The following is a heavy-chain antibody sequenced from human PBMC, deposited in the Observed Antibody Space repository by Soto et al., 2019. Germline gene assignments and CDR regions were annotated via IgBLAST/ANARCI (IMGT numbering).Heavy chain of an antibody. CDR2: ISYDGSNK. CDR3: AKDFGYSKHHYYYDMDV. Sequence: QVQLVESGGGVVQPGRSLRLSCAASGFTFSSYGMHWVRQAPGKGLEWVAVISYDGSNKYYADSVKGRFTISRDNSKNTLYLQMNSLRAEDTAVYYCAKDFGYSKHHYYYDMDVWGQGTTVTVSS. D-gene: IGHD4-4*01. J-gene: IGHJ6*02. V-gene: IGHV3-30*18. CDR1: GFTFSSYG.